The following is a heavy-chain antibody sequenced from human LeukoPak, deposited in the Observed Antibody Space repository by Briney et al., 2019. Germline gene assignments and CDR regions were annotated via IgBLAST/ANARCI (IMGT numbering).Heavy chain of an antibody. V-gene: IGHV3-21*01. Sequence: GGSLRLSCAASGLTFSSYSMNWVRQAPGKGLEWVSSISSSSSYIYYADSVKGRFAISRDNAKSSLFLQMTSLRADDTAVYYCARDDPVVYATYDHWGQGTLVTVSS. CDR2: ISSSSSYI. CDR1: GLTFSSYS. D-gene: IGHD2-8*02. J-gene: IGHJ4*02. CDR3: ARDDPVVYATYDH.